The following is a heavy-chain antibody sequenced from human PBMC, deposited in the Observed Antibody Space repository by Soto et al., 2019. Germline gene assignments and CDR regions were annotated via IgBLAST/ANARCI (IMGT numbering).Heavy chain of an antibody. V-gene: IGHV3-33*01. CDR2: IWYDGSNK. D-gene: IGHD4-17*01. CDR3: ARDGTVTTTAGLFDY. Sequence: QVQLVESGGGVVQPGRSLRLSCAASGFTFSSYGVHWVRQAPGKGLEWVAVIWYDGSNKYYADSVKGRFTISRDNSKNTLYLQMNSLRAEDTAVYYCARDGTVTTTAGLFDYWGQGTLVTVSS. J-gene: IGHJ4*02. CDR1: GFTFSSYG.